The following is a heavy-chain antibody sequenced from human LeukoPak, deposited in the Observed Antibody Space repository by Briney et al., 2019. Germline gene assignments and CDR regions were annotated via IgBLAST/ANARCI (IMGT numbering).Heavy chain of an antibody. D-gene: IGHD5-18*01. CDR1: GFTFSSDW. Sequence: GGSLRLSCAVSGFTFSSDWMIWVRQAPGKGLEWVANINPDGSEKNYVDSVRGRFTISRDNSKNTLYLQMNSLRAEDTAVYYCARESIQHDAFDIWGQGTMVTVSS. J-gene: IGHJ3*02. CDR2: INPDGSEK. V-gene: IGHV3-7*01. CDR3: ARESIQHDAFDI.